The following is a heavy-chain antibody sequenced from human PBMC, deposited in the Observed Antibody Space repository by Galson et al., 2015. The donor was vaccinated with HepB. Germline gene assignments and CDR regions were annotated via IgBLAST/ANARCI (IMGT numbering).Heavy chain of an antibody. CDR3: ARDLHYGDYGYFDL. CDR2: IYSGGST. J-gene: IGHJ2*01. Sequence: SLRLSCAASGFTVSSNYMSWVRQAPGKGLEWVSVIYSGGSTYYADSVKGRFTISRDNSKNTLYLQMNSLRAEDTAVYYCARDLHYGDYGYFDLWGRGTLVTVSS. CDR1: GFTVSSNY. V-gene: IGHV3-53*01. D-gene: IGHD4-17*01.